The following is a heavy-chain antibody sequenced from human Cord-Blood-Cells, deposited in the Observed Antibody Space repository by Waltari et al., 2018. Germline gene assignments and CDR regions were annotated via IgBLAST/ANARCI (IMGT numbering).Heavy chain of an antibody. V-gene: IGHV1-69*09. CDR2: IIPILGIA. Sequence: QVQLVQSGAEVKKPGSSVKVSCKASGGTFSSYAVRWVRQAPGQGLEWMGRIIPILGIANYAQKFQGRGTITADKSTSTAYMELSSLRSEDTAVYYCARVGWGSTGYFDLWGRGTLVTVSS. CDR3: ARVGWGSTGYFDL. D-gene: IGHD3-16*01. CDR1: GGTFSSYA. J-gene: IGHJ2*01.